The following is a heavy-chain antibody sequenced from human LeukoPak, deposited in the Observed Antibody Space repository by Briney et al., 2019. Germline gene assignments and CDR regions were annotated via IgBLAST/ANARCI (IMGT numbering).Heavy chain of an antibody. D-gene: IGHD2-2*01. V-gene: IGHV3-7*03. CDR3: ARLPRSTSDY. J-gene: IGHJ4*02. CDR2: INQDGSEK. CDR1: GSTFNNYW. Sequence: GGSLRLSCAASGSTFNNYWMSWVRQAPGKGLEWVAHINQDGSEKYYVDSVKGRFTISGDNAKNSLYLQMNNLRAEDTAMYYCARLPRSTSDYWGQGTLVTVSS.